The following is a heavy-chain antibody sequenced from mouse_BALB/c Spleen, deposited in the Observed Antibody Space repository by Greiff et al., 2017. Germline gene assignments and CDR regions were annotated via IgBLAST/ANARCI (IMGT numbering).Heavy chain of an antibody. CDR2: LYPGTGST. CDR1: GYIFTSYW. Sequence: VQLQESGAELVRPGASVKLSCKTSGYIFTSYWTHWVKQRSGQGLEWIARLYPGTGSTYYNEKFTGKATLTADKSSSTAYMPLSSLKSEDSAVYFCARYDYEGYFDYWGQGTTLTVSS. V-gene: IGHV1S132*01. D-gene: IGHD2-4*01. J-gene: IGHJ2*01. CDR3: ARYDYEGYFDY.